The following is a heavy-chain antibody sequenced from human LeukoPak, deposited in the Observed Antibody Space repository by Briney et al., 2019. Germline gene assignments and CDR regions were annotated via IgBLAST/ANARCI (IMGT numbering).Heavy chain of an antibody. CDR3: ARDPLTSTWSPYYFTLDV. V-gene: IGHV1-18*03. D-gene: IGHD6-13*01. CDR2: ISAYDGGT. CDR1: GYTFTSYA. Sequence: VASVKVSCKASGYTFTSYAFNWVRQAPGQGLEWMGWISAYDGGTKYAQDLQGRVTMTTDTSTRTAYMELTRLTSDDMAVYYCARDPLTSTWSPYYFTLDVWGQGTTVSVSS. J-gene: IGHJ6*02.